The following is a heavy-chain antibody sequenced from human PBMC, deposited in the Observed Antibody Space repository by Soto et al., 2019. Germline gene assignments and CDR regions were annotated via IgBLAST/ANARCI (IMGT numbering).Heavy chain of an antibody. CDR3: AREAYCGGDCYSPRGYFDY. V-gene: IGHV3-30-3*01. CDR1: GFTFSSYA. J-gene: IGHJ4*02. Sequence: GGSLRLSCAASGFTFSSYAMHWVRQAPGKGLEWVAVISYDGSNKYYADSVKGRFTISRDNSKNTLYLQMNSLRAEDTAVYYCAREAYCGGDCYSPRGYFDYWGQGTLVTVSS. D-gene: IGHD2-21*02. CDR2: ISYDGSNK.